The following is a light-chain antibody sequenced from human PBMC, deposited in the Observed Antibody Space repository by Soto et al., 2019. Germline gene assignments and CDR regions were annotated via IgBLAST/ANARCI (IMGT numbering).Light chain of an antibody. CDR2: DAS. CDR1: QSISDW. CDR3: QQYNRYST. J-gene: IGKJ4*01. Sequence: DIPMTQSPSTLSASVGDRVTITCRASQSISDWLAWYQQKPGKAPKLLMYDASRLESGVPSRFSGSGSGTEFTLTISSLQPDDFATYYCQQYNRYSTFGGGTKVEIK. V-gene: IGKV1-5*01.